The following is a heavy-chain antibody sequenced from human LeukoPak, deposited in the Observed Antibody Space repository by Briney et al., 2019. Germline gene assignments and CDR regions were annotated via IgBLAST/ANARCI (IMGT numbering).Heavy chain of an antibody. Sequence: GGSLRLSCAASGFTFSSYCMNWVRQAPGKGLEWVSSISSSSSYIYYADSVKGRFTISRDNAKNSLYLQMNSLRAEDTAVYYCASTGRSLPGYWGQGTLVTVSS. V-gene: IGHV3-21*01. CDR1: GFTFSSYC. CDR2: ISSSSSYI. J-gene: IGHJ4*02. D-gene: IGHD3-10*01. CDR3: ASTGRSLPGY.